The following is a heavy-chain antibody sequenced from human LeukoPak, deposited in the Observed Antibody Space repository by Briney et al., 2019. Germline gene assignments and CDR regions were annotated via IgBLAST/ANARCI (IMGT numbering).Heavy chain of an antibody. CDR3: ARVGRGSNDY. J-gene: IGHJ4*02. CDR2: ISSSSSYI. D-gene: IGHD3-10*01. Sequence: GGSLRLSCAASEFTFSSYSMNWVRQAPGKGLEWVSSISSSSSYIYYADSVKGRFTISRDNAKNSLYLQMNGLRAEDTAVYYCARVGRGSNDYWGQGTLVTVSS. V-gene: IGHV3-21*01. CDR1: EFTFSSYS.